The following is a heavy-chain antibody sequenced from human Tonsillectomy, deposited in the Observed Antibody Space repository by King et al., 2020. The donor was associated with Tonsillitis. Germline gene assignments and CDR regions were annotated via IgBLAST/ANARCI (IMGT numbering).Heavy chain of an antibody. CDR1: GDSINSFY. CDR2: IYYTGTT. Sequence: QLQESGPGLVKPSETLSLTCTFSGDSINSFYWSWIRQPPGRGLEWIGVIYYTGTTNYTPPPKSPVTISLDTSKNQFSLRLSPVTAADTAVYYCARDEGARGYSYGYFDSWGQGTLVTVSS. V-gene: IGHV4-59*01. D-gene: IGHD5-18*01. J-gene: IGHJ5*01. CDR3: ARDEGARGYSYGYFDS.